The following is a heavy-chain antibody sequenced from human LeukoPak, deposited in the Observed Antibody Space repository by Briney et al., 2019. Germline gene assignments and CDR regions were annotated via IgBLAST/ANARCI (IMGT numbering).Heavy chain of an antibody. Sequence: GGSLRLSCAASGFTFSSYAMHWVRQAPGKGLEWVAVISYDGSNKYYADSVKGRFTISRDNSKNTLYLQMNSLRSEDTAVYYCARTCSSTSCPPYGMDVWGQGTTVTVSS. CDR3: ARTCSSTSCPPYGMDV. J-gene: IGHJ6*02. D-gene: IGHD2-2*01. CDR1: GFTFSSYA. V-gene: IGHV3-30*04. CDR2: ISYDGSNK.